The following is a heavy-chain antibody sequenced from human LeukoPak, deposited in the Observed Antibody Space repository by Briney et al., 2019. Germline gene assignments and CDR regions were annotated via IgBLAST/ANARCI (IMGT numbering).Heavy chain of an antibody. D-gene: IGHD2-8*01. CDR1: GFTFADYA. J-gene: IGHJ4*02. CDR3: ARDRCTNGVCYYDY. V-gene: IGHV3-43*02. Sequence: PGGSLGLSCAVSGFTFADYAMHWVRQAPGQGLEWVSLISGDGATTYYADSVKGRFTISRDNPKNTLYLQMNSLRAEDTAVYYCARDRCTNGVCYYDYWGQGTLVTVSS. CDR2: ISGDGATT.